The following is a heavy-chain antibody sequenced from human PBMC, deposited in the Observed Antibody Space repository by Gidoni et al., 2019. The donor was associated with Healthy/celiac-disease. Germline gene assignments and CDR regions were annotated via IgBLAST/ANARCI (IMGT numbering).Heavy chain of an antibody. CDR3: ARLQSSGRLRLGELSPKGGYYFDY. V-gene: IGHV4-39*01. J-gene: IGHJ4*02. Sequence: QLQLQESGPGLVKPSETLSLTCTVSGGSISSSSYYWGWIRQPPGKGLGWIGGIHYSGSTHYNPSLKSRVTISVDTSKNQFSLKLSSVTAADTAVYYCARLQSSGRLRLGELSPKGGYYFDYWGQGTLVTVSS. CDR2: IHYSGST. CDR1: GGSISSSSYY. D-gene: IGHD3-16*02.